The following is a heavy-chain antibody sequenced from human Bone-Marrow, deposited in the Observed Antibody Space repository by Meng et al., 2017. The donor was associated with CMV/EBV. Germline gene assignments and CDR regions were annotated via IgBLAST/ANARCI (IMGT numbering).Heavy chain of an antibody. CDR2: SYYDETT. Sequence: TFTVSSGPMSSGGYCWSWIRQHAEKGLEWIGYSYYDETTHYNPSLRSRVSISVDKSKNQFSLKLNSVTAADTAVYYCARQAPDNWFDPWGQGALVTVSS. V-gene: IGHV4-31*03. J-gene: IGHJ5*02. CDR1: SGPMSSGGYC. CDR3: ARQAPDNWFDP.